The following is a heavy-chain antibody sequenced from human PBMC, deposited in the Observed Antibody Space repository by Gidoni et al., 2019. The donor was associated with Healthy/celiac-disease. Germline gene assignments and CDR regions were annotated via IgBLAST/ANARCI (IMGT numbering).Heavy chain of an antibody. CDR1: GFTLSSYW. CDR3: ARDLSVTMVRGAAPVGY. J-gene: IGHJ4*02. Sequence: EVQMVESGGGGVQPGGSLRLSCAASGFTLSSYWMSWVDPAPGKGLEWVATIKQDGSEIYYVDSVKGRFTISRDNAKNSLFLQMNSLRAEDTAVYYCARDLSVTMVRGAAPVGYWGQGTLVTVSS. D-gene: IGHD3-10*01. CDR2: IKQDGSEI. V-gene: IGHV3-7*01.